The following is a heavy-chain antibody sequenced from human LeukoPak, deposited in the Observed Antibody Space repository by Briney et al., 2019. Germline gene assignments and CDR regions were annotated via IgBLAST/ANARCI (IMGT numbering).Heavy chain of an antibody. Sequence: GGSLRLSCAATGFTFSDYYMSWIRQAPGKGLEWVSYISSSGSTIYYADSVKGRFTISRDNAKNSLYLQMNSLRAEDTAVYYCVKDSGKSYMDVWGKGTTVTISS. CDR2: ISSSGSTI. CDR3: VKDSGKSYMDV. V-gene: IGHV3-11*04. CDR1: GFTFSDYY. J-gene: IGHJ6*03. D-gene: IGHD3-10*01.